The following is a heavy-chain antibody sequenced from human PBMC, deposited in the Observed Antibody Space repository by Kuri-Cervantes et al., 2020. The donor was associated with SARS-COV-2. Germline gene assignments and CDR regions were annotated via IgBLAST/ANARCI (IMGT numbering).Heavy chain of an antibody. J-gene: IGHJ4*02. V-gene: IGHV1-18*01. Sequence: GESLKISCKASGYTFTSYGISWVRQAPGQGLEWMGWTSAYNGNTNYAQKLQGRVTMTTDTSTSTAYMELRSLRSDDTAVYYCARDQKLVSYPEWLLYDYWGQGALVAVSS. CDR2: TSAYNGNT. CDR1: GYTFTSYG. CDR3: ARDQKLVSYPEWLLYDY. D-gene: IGHD3-3*01.